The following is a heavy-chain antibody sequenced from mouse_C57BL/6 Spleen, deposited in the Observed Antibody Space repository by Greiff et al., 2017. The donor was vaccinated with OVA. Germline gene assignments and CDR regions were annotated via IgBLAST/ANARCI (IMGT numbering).Heavy chain of an antibody. V-gene: IGHV1-15*01. CDR2: IDPETGGT. J-gene: IGHJ3*01. D-gene: IGHD1-1*01. CDR3: TRITTGVEEAY. CDR1: GYTFTDYE. Sequence: QVHVKQSGAELVRPGASVTLSCKASGYTFTDYEMHWVKQTPVHGLEWIGAIDPETGGTAYNQKFKGKAILTADKSSSTAYMELRSLTSEDSAVYYCTRITTGVEEAYWGQGTLVTVSA.